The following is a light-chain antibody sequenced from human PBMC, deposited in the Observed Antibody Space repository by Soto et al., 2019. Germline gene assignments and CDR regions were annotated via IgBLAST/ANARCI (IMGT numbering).Light chain of an antibody. J-gene: IGLJ1*01. V-gene: IGLV2-14*03. CDR2: DVN. CDR3: YSWNSNSDTHYV. CDR1: SSNIGASNF. Sequence: QSALTQPASVSGSPGQSITISCTGTSSNIGASNFLLVPTTPRQAPKLMISDVNNRPSWISDRFSGSKSGNTASLTISGLQAEDDADYYCYSWNSNSDTHYVFGTGTKLTVL.